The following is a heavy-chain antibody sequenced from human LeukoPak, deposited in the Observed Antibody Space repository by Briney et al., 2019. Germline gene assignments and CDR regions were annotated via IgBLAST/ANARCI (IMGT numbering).Heavy chain of an antibody. Sequence: GGSLRLSCAASGFSFSDYSMNWVRQAPGKGLEWLSYISPSGSTIYYADSVRGRFTISRDNSKNSLYLQMSSLRAEDTAVYYCASQMATIQTGDYWGQGTLVTVSS. V-gene: IGHV3-48*01. CDR3: ASQMATIQTGDY. D-gene: IGHD5-24*01. CDR2: ISPSGSTI. J-gene: IGHJ4*02. CDR1: GFSFSDYS.